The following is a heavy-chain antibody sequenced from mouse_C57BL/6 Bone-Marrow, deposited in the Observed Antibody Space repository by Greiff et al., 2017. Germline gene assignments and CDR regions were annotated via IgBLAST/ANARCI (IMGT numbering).Heavy chain of an antibody. CDR1: GFTFSDYG. CDR3: ARPGYYSNYYFDY. J-gene: IGHJ2*01. CDR2: ISSGSSTI. V-gene: IGHV5-17*01. D-gene: IGHD2-5*01. Sequence: EVMLVESGGGLVKPGGSLKLSCAASGFTFSDYGMHWVRQAPEKGLEWVAYISSGSSTIYYADTVKGRFTISRDNAKNTLFLQMTSLRSEDTAMYYCARPGYYSNYYFDYWGQGTTLTVSS.